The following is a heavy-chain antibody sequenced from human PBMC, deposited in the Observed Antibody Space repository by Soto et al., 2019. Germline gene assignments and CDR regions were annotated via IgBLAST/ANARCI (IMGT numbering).Heavy chain of an antibody. Sequence: SETLSLTCTVSGGSISSSSYYWGWIRQPPGKGLEWIGSIYYSGSTYYNPSLKSRVTISVDTSKNQFSLKLSSVTAADTAVYYCARHGGYCSGGSCYLIDAYYGMDVWGQGTTVTVSS. V-gene: IGHV4-39*01. J-gene: IGHJ6*02. CDR1: GGSISSSSYY. CDR3: ARHGGYCSGGSCYLIDAYYGMDV. CDR2: IYYSGST. D-gene: IGHD2-15*01.